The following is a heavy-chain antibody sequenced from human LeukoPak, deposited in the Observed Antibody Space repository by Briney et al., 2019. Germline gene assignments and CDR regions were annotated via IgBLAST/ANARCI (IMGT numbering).Heavy chain of an antibody. CDR3: ASFSYYYDSSGLGY. CDR1: GASFRNYY. V-gene: IGHV4-34*01. D-gene: IGHD3-22*01. CDR2: IDHSGAT. J-gene: IGHJ4*02. Sequence: SETLSLTCAVYGASFRNYYWSWIRQTPGKRLEWIGEIDHSGATNYNPSLKSRVTISLDTSKNQFSLKLTSVIAADTAVYYCASFSYYYDSSGLGYWGQGTLVTVSS.